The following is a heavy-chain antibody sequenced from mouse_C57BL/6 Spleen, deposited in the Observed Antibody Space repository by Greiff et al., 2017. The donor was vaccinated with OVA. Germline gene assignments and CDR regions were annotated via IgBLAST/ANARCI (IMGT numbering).Heavy chain of an antibody. CDR2: ILPGSGST. Sequence: QVQLKEPGAELMKPGASVKLSCKATGYTFTGYWIEWVTQRPGHGLEWIGEILPGSGSTNYHEKFKGKAPFTADQSSITAYMQLSSLPTEDSAIYYCASRTTEVAPYYWGQGTTLTVSS. CDR3: ASRTTEVAPYY. D-gene: IGHD1-1*01. V-gene: IGHV1-9*01. J-gene: IGHJ2*01. CDR1: GYTFTGYW.